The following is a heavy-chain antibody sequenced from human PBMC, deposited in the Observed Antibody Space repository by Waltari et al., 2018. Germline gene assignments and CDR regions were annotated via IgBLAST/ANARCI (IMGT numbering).Heavy chain of an antibody. CDR2: ITTGVTP. J-gene: IGHJ6*03. CDR3: ARGGVGSSLRGYHYYLDV. Sequence: QVHLQQWGAGLLNPSVTLSLTCAVYGGSFSGSFWSWIRQPPGKGLEWIGEITTGVTPNYNPSLERRVPRSIDTSNNEFSLRLTSVTAADTAVYYCARGGVGSSLRGYHYYLDVWGKGTTVTISS. V-gene: IGHV4-34*01. CDR1: GGSFSGSF. D-gene: IGHD6-6*01.